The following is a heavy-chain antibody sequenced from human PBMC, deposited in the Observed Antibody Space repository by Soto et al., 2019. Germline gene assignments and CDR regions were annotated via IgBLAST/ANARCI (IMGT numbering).Heavy chain of an antibody. CDR2: INNDESST. CDR3: AREGRAVAGYNWFDP. D-gene: IGHD6-19*01. J-gene: IGHJ5*02. CDR1: GFTFSSYW. V-gene: IGHV3-74*01. Sequence: EVQLVESGGGLVQPGGSLRLSCAASGFTFSSYWMHWFRQAPGKGLVWVSRINNDESSTSYADSVKGRITISRDNAKNTLYLQMNSLRAEDTAVYYCAREGRAVAGYNWFDPWGQGTLVTVSS.